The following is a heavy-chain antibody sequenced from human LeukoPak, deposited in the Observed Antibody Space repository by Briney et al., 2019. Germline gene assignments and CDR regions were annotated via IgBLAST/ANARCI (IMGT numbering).Heavy chain of an antibody. CDR3: ARGRARMTRAYFDY. CDR1: GGSLSGYY. D-gene: IGHD5-12*01. J-gene: IGHJ4*02. Sequence: PETLSLTCAVYGGSLSGYYWSWIRQPPGKGLEWIGEINHSGSTNYNPSLKSRVTISVDTSKNQFSLKLSSVTAADTAVYYCARGRARMTRAYFDYWGQGTLVTVSS. CDR2: INHSGST. V-gene: IGHV4-34*01.